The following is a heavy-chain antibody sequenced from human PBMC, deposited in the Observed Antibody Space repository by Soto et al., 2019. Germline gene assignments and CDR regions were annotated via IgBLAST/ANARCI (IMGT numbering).Heavy chain of an antibody. CDR3: ARYLKVPGRLTDFDY. CDR2: ISAYNGNT. D-gene: IGHD6-19*01. CDR1: ADTFTSYG. J-gene: IGHJ4*01. Sequence: APVRVSCKASADTFTSYGSSWVRQVPGQGLEWMGWISAYNGNTNYAQKLQGRVTMTTDTSTSTAYMELRSLRSDDTAVYYCARYLKVPGRLTDFDYWG. V-gene: IGHV1-18*04.